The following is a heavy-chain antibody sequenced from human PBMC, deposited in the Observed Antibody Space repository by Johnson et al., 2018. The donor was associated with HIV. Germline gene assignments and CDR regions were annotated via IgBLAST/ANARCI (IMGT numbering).Heavy chain of an antibody. J-gene: IGHJ3*02. V-gene: IGHV3-30*04. CDR3: ARVRGGTGHGAFDI. CDR1: AFTFSSYA. Sequence: QMLLVESGGGVVQPVRSLRLSCAASAFTFSSYAMHWVRQAPGKGLEWVAVISYDASNKYYADSVKGRFTISRDNSKNTLYLQMNSLRTEDTAVYYCARVRGGTGHGAFDIWGQGTMVTVSS. CDR2: ISYDASNK.